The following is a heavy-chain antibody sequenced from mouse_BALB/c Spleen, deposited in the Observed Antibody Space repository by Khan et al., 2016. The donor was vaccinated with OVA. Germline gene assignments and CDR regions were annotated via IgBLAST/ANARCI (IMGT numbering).Heavy chain of an antibody. CDR1: GYTFTDYV. Sequence: QVRLQQSGPELMKPGASVNISCKASGYTFTDYVINWVKQRTGQGLEWIGEIYPGSGTTYYNEKFKGKATLTADKSSNTAYMQLSSLTSDDSAVYFCAKNYASWFAYWGQGTLVTVSA. CDR3: AKNYASWFAY. V-gene: IGHV1-77*01. J-gene: IGHJ3*01. CDR2: IYPGSGTT. D-gene: IGHD1-1*02.